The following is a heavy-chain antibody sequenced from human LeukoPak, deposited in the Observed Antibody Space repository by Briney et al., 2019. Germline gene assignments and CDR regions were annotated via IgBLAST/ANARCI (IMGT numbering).Heavy chain of an antibody. CDR3: ARDIYGSGPPGGDAIDY. V-gene: IGHV3-48*04. Sequence: GGSLRLSCAASGFTFRNYGMSWVRQAPGKGLEWVSYISSSGSTIYYADSVKGRFTISRDNAKNSLYLQVNSLRAEDTAVYYCARDIYGSGPPGGDAIDYWGQGTLVTVSS. CDR1: GFTFRNYG. J-gene: IGHJ4*02. D-gene: IGHD3-10*01. CDR2: ISSSGSTI.